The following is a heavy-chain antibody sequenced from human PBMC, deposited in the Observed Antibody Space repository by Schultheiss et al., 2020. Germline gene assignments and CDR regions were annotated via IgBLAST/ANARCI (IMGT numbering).Heavy chain of an antibody. D-gene: IGHD4-11*01. Sequence: GGSLRLSCAASGFTFSSYEMSWVRQAPGKGLEWLSYITSSSSTIEYADSVKGRFTISRDNAKNSLYLQMNSLRAEDTAVYYCASTVTMGGGMDVWGQGTTVTVSS. J-gene: IGHJ6*02. CDR1: GFTFSSYE. CDR3: ASTVTMGGGMDV. CDR2: ITSSSSTI. V-gene: IGHV3-48*03.